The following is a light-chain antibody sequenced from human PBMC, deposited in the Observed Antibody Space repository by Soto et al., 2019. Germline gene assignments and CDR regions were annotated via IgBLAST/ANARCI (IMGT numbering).Light chain of an antibody. Sequence: EIVMTQSPATLSVSPGQRATLSCRASQSITNNHLARYQQKPGQAPRLLIYGASSRATGVPPRFSGSGSGTEFTLTISSLQSEDFALYYCQQYSNWPRGTFGQGNKLQIK. J-gene: IGKJ2*01. CDR1: QSITNN. V-gene: IGKV3-15*01. CDR3: QQYSNWPRGT. CDR2: GAS.